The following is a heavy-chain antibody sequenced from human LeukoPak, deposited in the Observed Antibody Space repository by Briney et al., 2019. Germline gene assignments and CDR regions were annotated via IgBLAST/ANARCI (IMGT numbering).Heavy chain of an antibody. CDR2: ISYNGNQ. V-gene: IGHV3-30-3*01. D-gene: IGHD2-2*03. CDR1: GFTFVNYG. J-gene: IGHJ3*02. Sequence: GGSLRLSCAASGFTFVNYGFHWVRQAPVKSLEWVAFISYNGNQKYGDSVKGRFTISRDNSKNTLYLQVNGLRPEDTAVYYCARDPLDISRWTNAFDIWGQGTMVSVSS. CDR3: ARDPLDISRWTNAFDI.